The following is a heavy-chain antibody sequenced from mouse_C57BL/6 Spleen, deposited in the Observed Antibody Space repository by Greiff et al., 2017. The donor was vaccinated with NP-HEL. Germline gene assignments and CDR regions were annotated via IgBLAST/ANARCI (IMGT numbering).Heavy chain of an antibody. CDR1: GYTFTSYW. D-gene: IGHD2-5*01. CDR3: ARSGSNYGFAY. J-gene: IGHJ3*01. CDR2: IDPSDSYT. Sequence: VQLQQPGAELVKPGASVKLSCKASGYTFTSYWMQWVKQRPGQGLEWIGEIDPSDSYTNYNQKFKGKATLTVDTSSSTAYMQLSSLTSEDSAVYYCARSGSNYGFAYWGQGTLVTVSA. V-gene: IGHV1-50*01.